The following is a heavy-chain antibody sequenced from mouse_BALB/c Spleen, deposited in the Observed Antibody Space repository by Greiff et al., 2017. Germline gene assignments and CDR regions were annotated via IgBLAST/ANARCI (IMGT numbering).Heavy chain of an antibody. J-gene: IGHJ1*01. Sequence: QVQLQQSGPGLVAPSQSLSITCTASGFSLTGYGVNWVRQPPGKGLEWLGMIWGDGSTDYNSALKSRLSISKDNSKSQVFLKMNSLQTDDTARYYCASYGNYWYFDVWGAGTTVTVSS. V-gene: IGHV2-6-7*01. CDR1: GFSLTGYG. CDR2: IWGDGST. D-gene: IGHD2-1*01. CDR3: ASYGNYWYFDV.